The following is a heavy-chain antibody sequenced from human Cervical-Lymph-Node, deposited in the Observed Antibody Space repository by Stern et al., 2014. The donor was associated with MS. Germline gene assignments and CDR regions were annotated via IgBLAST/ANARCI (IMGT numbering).Heavy chain of an antibody. J-gene: IGHJ4*02. V-gene: IGHV3-48*01. D-gene: IGHD6-13*01. CDR3: ARGAPAAGL. CDR1: GFTFSSYS. CDR2: ISSSSSTI. Sequence: EVQLEESGGGLVQPGGSLRLSCAASGFTFSSYSMNWVRQAPGKGLEWVSYISSSSSTIYYADSVKGRFTISRDNAKNSLYLQMNSLRAEDTAVYYCARGAPAAGLWGQGTLVTVSS.